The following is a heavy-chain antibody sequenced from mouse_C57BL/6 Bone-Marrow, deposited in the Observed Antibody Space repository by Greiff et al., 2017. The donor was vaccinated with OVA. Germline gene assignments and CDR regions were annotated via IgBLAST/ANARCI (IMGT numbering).Heavy chain of an antibody. D-gene: IGHD2-13*01. CDR3: TRSGVTSYFDY. V-gene: IGHV1-82*01. Sequence: QVQLQQSGPELVKPGASVKISCKASGYAFSSSWMNWVKQRPGKGLEWIGRIYPGDGDTNYNGKFKGKATLTADKSSSTAYMQLSSLTSEDSAFYFCTRSGVTSYFDYRGQGTTLTVSS. J-gene: IGHJ2*01. CDR1: GYAFSSSW. CDR2: IYPGDGDT.